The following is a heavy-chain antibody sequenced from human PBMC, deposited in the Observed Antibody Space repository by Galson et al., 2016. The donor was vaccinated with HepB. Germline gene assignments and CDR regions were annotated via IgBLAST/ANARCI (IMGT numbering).Heavy chain of an antibody. Sequence: PALVTPTQTLTLTCSVSGISVTTFEVGVGWIRQSPGKAPEWLAIIYWDDEDRYSPSLKSRLTITRDTTKNQVVLTMIKMDPEDTATYDCAHRGRTRYFDTWGQGTLVTVSS. CDR3: AHRGRTRYFDT. CDR2: IYWDDED. CDR1: GISVTTFEVG. J-gene: IGHJ4*02. D-gene: IGHD3/OR15-3a*01. V-gene: IGHV2-5*02.